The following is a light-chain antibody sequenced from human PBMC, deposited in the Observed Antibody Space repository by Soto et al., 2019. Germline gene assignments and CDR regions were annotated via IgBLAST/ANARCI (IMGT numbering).Light chain of an antibody. CDR2: GSS. Sequence: EIVLTQSPGTLSLSPGERATLSCRASQSVSNRYLAWYQQKPGQAPRLLIYGSSSWATGIPDRFSGSGSGTDFTLTINRLEPEDFAVYYCQQYGGSPLTFGGGTKVDIK. CDR3: QQYGGSPLT. CDR1: QSVSNRY. V-gene: IGKV3-20*01. J-gene: IGKJ4*01.